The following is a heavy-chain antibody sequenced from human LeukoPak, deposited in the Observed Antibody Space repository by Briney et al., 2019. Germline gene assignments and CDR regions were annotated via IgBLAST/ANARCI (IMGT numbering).Heavy chain of an antibody. V-gene: IGHV3-48*03. Sequence: GGSLRLSCAASGFTFSSYEMNWVRQAPGKGLEWVSYISSSGSTIYYADSVKGRFTISRDNAKNSLYLQMNSLRAEDTAVYYCARGGGPVARYFDYWGQGTLVTVSS. CDR1: GFTFSSYE. CDR3: ARGGGPVARYFDY. CDR2: ISSSGSTI. J-gene: IGHJ4*02. D-gene: IGHD6-19*01.